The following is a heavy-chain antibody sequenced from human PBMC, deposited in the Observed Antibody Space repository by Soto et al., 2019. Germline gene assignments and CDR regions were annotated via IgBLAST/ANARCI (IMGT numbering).Heavy chain of an antibody. CDR2: TYYRSKWYN. CDR1: GDSVCSSRVT. J-gene: IGHJ5*01. Sequence: PSQTLSRTCASSGDSVCSSRVTWNWIRQSPSRGLEWLGRTYYRSKWYNDYAESVKSRITINPDTSKNQFSLHLNSVTPEDTAVYYCVRLIGNSWLDFWGQGTLVTVSS. CDR3: VRLIGNSWLDF. D-gene: IGHD1-26*01. V-gene: IGHV6-1*01.